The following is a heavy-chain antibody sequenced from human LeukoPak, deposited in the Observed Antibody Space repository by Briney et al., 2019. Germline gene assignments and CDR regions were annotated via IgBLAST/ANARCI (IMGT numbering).Heavy chain of an antibody. CDR3: ARDVSLRFLEWLHFDY. Sequence: GGSLRLSCAASGFTFSSYSMNWVRQAPGKGLEWVSYISSSRSTIYYADSVKGRFTIYRDNAKTSLYLQMNSLRAEDTAVYYCARDVSLRFLEWLHFDYWGQGTLVTVSS. J-gene: IGHJ4*02. CDR1: GFTFSSYS. CDR2: ISSSRSTI. D-gene: IGHD3-3*01. V-gene: IGHV3-48*01.